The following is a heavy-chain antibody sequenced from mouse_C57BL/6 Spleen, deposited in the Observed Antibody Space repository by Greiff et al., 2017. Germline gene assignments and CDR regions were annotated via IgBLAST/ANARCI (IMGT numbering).Heavy chain of an antibody. CDR2: ISSGSSTI. J-gene: IGHJ4*01. Sequence: EVQVVESGGGLVKPGGSLKLSCAASGFTFSDYGMHWVRQAPEKGLEWVAYISSGSSTIYYADTVKGRFTISRDNAKNTLFLQMTSLRSEDTAMYYCARPGYGSSYGAMDYWGQGTSVTVSS. CDR1: GFTFSDYG. D-gene: IGHD1-1*01. CDR3: ARPGYGSSYGAMDY. V-gene: IGHV5-17*01.